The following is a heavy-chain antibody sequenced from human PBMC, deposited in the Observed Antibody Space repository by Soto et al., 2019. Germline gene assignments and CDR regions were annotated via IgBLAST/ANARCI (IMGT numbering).Heavy chain of an antibody. CDR2: IKQDGSEK. Sequence: GGSLRLSCAASGFTFSSYWMSWVRQAPGKGLEWVANIKQDGSEKYYVDSVKGRFTISRDNAKNSLYLQMNSLRAEDTTVYYCASGPLDSSYFDYWGQGTLVTVSS. J-gene: IGHJ4*02. CDR3: ASGPLDSSYFDY. CDR1: GFTFSSYW. D-gene: IGHD6-13*01. V-gene: IGHV3-7*01.